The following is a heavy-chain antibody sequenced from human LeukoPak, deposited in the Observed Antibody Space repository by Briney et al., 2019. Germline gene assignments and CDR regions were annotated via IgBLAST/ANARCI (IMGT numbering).Heavy chain of an antibody. V-gene: IGHV3-23*01. CDR3: AEDSFNATLLLSGHFFDY. CDR2: ISGSGGST. CDR1: GFTFSSYA. Sequence: HTGGSLRLSCAASGFTFSSYAMSWVRQAPGKGLEWVSAISGSGGSTYYADSVKGRFTISRDNSKNTVYLQMDSLRAEDTAIYYCAEDSFNATLLLSGHFFDYWGLGSPVTVSS. J-gene: IGHJ4*02. D-gene: IGHD3-22*01.